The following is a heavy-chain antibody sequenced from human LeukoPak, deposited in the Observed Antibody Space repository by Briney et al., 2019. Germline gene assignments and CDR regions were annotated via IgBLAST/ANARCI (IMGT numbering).Heavy chain of an antibody. J-gene: IGHJ4*02. CDR3: AKVVSGYHFDY. CDR1: GLTFRDYD. D-gene: IGHD5-12*01. CDR2: ISGSGGNT. V-gene: IGHV3-23*01. Sequence: GGSLRLSCAASGLTFRDYDMHWVRRAPGKGLEWVSGISGSGGNTYYADSVKGRFTISRDNSQNTLYLQMNTLRAEDTAVYYCAKVVSGYHFDYWGQGTLVTVSS.